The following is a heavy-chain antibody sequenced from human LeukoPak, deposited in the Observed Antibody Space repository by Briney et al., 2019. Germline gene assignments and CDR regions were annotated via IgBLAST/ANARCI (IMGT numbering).Heavy chain of an antibody. CDR1: GYTFTSYG. V-gene: IGHV1-18*01. J-gene: IGHJ3*02. D-gene: IGHD3-3*01. CDR3: ARGDVLRFLEWLSVTRDDAFDI. Sequence: ASVKVSCKASGYTFTSYGISWVRQAPGQGLEWMGWMSAYNGNTNYAQKLQGRVTMTTDTSTSTAYMELRSLRSDDTAVYYCARGDVLRFLEWLSVTRDDAFDIWGQGTMVTVSS. CDR2: MSAYNGNT.